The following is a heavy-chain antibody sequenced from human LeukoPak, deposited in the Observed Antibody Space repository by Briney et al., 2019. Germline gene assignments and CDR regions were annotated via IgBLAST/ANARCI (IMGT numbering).Heavy chain of an antibody. D-gene: IGHD3-10*01. CDR1: GFTFSRYE. J-gene: IGHJ5*02. Sequence: GGSLRLSCAASGFTFSRYEMNWVRQAPGKGLEWVSYISRSGDTIYFADSVKGRFTISRDNAKSSLYLQMSSLRAEDTAVHYCARDRTGYYGSGSYYMGWFDPWGQGTLVTVSS. V-gene: IGHV3-48*03. CDR2: ISRSGDTI. CDR3: ARDRTGYYGSGSYYMGWFDP.